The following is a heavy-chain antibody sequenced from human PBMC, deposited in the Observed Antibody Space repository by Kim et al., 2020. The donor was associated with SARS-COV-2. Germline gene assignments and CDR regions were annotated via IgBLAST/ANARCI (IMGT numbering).Heavy chain of an antibody. CDR2: IYYSGST. D-gene: IGHD5-12*01. CDR1: GGSISSYY. CDR3: ARTRVEVEMATGEFDP. V-gene: IGHV4-59*13. Sequence: SETLSLTCTVSGGSISSYYWSWIRQPPGKGLEWIGYIYYSGSTNYNPSLKSRVTISVDTSKNQFSLKLSSVTAADTAVYYCARTRVEVEMATGEFDPWGQGTLVTVSS. J-gene: IGHJ5*02.